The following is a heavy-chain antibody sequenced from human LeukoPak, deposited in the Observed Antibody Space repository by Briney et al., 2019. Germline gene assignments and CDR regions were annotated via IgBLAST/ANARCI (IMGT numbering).Heavy chain of an antibody. CDR2: MSYSGSST. CDR1: GFTFGSYA. Sequence: QPGGSLILSCAASGFTFGSYAMNWVRQAPGKGLEWVSAMSYSGSSTYYADSVKGRFTISRDNSKNTLYLQMNSLRAEDTAVYYCAKDRSSSFSGFLECWGQGTLVTVSS. D-gene: IGHD6-6*01. CDR3: AKDRSSSFSGFLEC. J-gene: IGHJ4*02. V-gene: IGHV3-23*01.